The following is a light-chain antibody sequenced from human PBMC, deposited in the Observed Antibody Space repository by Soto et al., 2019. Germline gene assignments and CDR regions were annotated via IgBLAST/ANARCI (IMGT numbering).Light chain of an antibody. CDR3: SSFTSSSPDVV. Sequence: QSALTQPASVSGSPGQSITISCTGTSSDVGGYNYVSWYQQHPGKAPKLMIYEVSNRPSGVSNRFSGSKSGNTASLTISGLQVEDEVDYYCSSFTSSSPDVVFGGGTKLTVL. V-gene: IGLV2-14*01. CDR2: EVS. CDR1: SSDVGGYNY. J-gene: IGLJ2*01.